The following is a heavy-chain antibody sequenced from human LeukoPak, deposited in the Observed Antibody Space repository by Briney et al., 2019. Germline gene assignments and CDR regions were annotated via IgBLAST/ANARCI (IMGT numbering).Heavy chain of an antibody. J-gene: IGHJ4*02. CDR3: ARDPGYEFDY. CDR1: GFTFSRYS. Sequence: GGSLRLSCAASGFTFSRYSMNWVRQAPGKGLEWVSTISSSSTYIYYADSAKGRFTISRDNAKNSLYLQMSSLRAEDTAVYYCARDPGYEFDYWGQGTLVTVSS. D-gene: IGHD2-15*01. CDR2: ISSSSTYI. V-gene: IGHV3-21*01.